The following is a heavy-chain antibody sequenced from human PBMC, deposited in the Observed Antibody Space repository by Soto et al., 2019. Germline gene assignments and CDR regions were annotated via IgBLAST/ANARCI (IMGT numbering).Heavy chain of an antibody. CDR2: IYYNGNT. J-gene: IGHJ6*02. CDR3: ARDKGGAALKGSGMDV. D-gene: IGHD3-10*01. CDR1: GGSIGSRDYY. V-gene: IGHV4-31*02. Sequence: QVQVQESGPGLVKPSQTLSLKCSVSGGSIGSRDYYWSWIRQHPEKGLEWIGSIYYNGNTAHNPSLXGXPXMXXDTSMNEFSLMLTSVTAADTAVYYCARDKGGAALKGSGMDVWGQGTTVTVS.